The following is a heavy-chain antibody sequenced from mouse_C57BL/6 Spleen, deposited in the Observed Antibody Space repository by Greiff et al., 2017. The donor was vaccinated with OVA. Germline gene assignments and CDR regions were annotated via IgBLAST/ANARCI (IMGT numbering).Heavy chain of an antibody. D-gene: IGHD1-1*01. J-gene: IGHJ1*03. CDR3: ARTFPYDGSSYERYFDV. CDR2: IDPSDSYT. V-gene: IGHV1-50*01. CDR1: GYTFTSYW. Sequence: QVHVKQPGAELVKPGASVKLSCKASGYTFTSYWMQWVKQRPGQGLEWIGAIDPSDSYTNSNQKFKGKATLTVDTSSSTAYMQLSSLTSEDSAVYYCARTFPYDGSSYERYFDVWGTETTVTVSS.